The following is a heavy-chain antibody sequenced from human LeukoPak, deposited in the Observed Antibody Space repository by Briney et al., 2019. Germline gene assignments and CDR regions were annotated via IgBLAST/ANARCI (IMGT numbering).Heavy chain of an antibody. Sequence: GGSLRLSCAASGXSFSSYTMNWVRQAPGKGLEWVSTITGSGGATYYADSVKGRFTISRDNSKNTLYLQVNSLRAEDTAIYYCAKRTGSSEASFDYWGQGTLVTVSS. D-gene: IGHD2-8*02. V-gene: IGHV3-23*01. J-gene: IGHJ4*02. CDR1: GXSFSSYT. CDR2: ITGSGGAT. CDR3: AKRTGSSEASFDY.